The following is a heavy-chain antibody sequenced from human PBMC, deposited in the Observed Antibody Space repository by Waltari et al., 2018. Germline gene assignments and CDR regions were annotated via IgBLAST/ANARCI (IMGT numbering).Heavy chain of an antibody. Sequence: QVQLQESGPGLVKPSETLSLTCAVSGYSISSGYYWGWIRQPPGKGLEWIGSIYHSESTYYNPALKSRVTISVDTSKNQFSLKLSSVTAADTAVYYCARLTNTVTTTWGQGTLVTVSS. J-gene: IGHJ4*02. D-gene: IGHD4-17*01. CDR2: IYHSEST. V-gene: IGHV4-38-2*01. CDR3: ARLTNTVTTT. CDR1: GYSISSGYY.